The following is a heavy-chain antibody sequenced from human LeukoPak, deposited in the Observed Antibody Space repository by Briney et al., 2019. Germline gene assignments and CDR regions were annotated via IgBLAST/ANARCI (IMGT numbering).Heavy chain of an antibody. V-gene: IGHV3-53*01. CDR2: IYSGGTT. CDR3: ARGDLGPGSPFDP. D-gene: IGHD3-16*01. CDR1: GFTVSSNY. J-gene: IGHJ5*02. Sequence: GGSLRLSCAASGFTVSSNYMSWVRQAPGKGLEWVSVIYSGGTTYYADSVTGRVTISRDSSKNTLYLQMNSLRAEDTAVYYCARGDLGPGSPFDPWGQGTLVTVSS.